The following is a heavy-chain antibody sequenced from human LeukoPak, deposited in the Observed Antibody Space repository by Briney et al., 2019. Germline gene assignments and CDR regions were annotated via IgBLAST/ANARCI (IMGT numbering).Heavy chain of an antibody. CDR1: GGSISSSSYY. D-gene: IGHD3-22*01. CDR2: IYYSGST. J-gene: IGHJ5*02. V-gene: IGHV4-39*01. CDR3: ARLSPLGHYCDSSPPNWFEP. Sequence: PSETLSLTCTVSGGSISSSSYYWGWIRQPPGNGLEWIGSIYYSGSTYYNPSLKSRVTISVDTSKTPSSLKLSSVTAAETAVYYCARLSPLGHYCDSSPPNWFEPSGQGTLVTVSS.